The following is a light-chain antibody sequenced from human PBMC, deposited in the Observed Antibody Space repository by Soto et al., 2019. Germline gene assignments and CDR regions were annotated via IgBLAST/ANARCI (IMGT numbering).Light chain of an antibody. V-gene: IGKV3-20*01. Sequence: DIVLTQSPGTLSLSPGERVTLSCRASQSVSSSYLGWYQQKPDQAPRLLIYGASNKTTGIPSRFSGSGSGTEFTLTISRLEPEDFAVYYCQQYGSSPLTFGEGTKVEIK. CDR1: QSVSSSY. J-gene: IGKJ4*01. CDR3: QQYGSSPLT. CDR2: GAS.